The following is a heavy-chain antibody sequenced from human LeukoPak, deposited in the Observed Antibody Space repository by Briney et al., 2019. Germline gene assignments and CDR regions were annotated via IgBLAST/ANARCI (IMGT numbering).Heavy chain of an antibody. D-gene: IGHD5-18*01. J-gene: IGHJ6*02. CDR2: ISYDGSNK. CDR3: ARWYSYGSNLTYYYYYGMDV. Sequence: GGSLRLSCAASGFTFSSYAMHWVRQAPGKGLEWVAVISYDGSNKYYADSVKGRFTISRDNSKNTLYLQMNSLRAEDTAVYYCARWYSYGSNLTYYYYYGMDVWGQGTTDTVSS. CDR1: GFTFSSYA. V-gene: IGHV3-30-3*01.